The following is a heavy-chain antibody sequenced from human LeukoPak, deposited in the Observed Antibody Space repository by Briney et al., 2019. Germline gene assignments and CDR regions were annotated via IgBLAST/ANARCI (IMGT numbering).Heavy chain of an antibody. CDR2: IIPIFGTA. J-gene: IGHJ5*02. CDR3: ARSGGTNAPFDP. CDR1: GGTFSSYA. Sequence: SVKVSCKASGGTFSSYAISWVRQAPGQGLEWMGGIIPIFGTANYAQKFQGRVTITTDESTSTAYMELSSLKSEDTAVYYCARSGGTNAPFDPWGQGTLVTLSS. V-gene: IGHV1-69*05. D-gene: IGHD2-8*01.